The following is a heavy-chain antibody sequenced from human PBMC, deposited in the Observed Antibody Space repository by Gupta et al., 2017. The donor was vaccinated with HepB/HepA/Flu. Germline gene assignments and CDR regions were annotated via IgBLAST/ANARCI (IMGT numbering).Heavy chain of an antibody. CDR1: GCAFGTYG. Sequence: QVQLVESGGAVVQPGGSLRLSCLASGCAFGTYGTHWVRQAPGKGLEWVVAPLPEGFSHYYADSAKGRFTVSRDNSKNTMYLHMNSLSPDDTALYYCAKAGRMAYDRSGFHNWLDSWGQGTLVTVSS. D-gene: IGHD3-22*01. CDR3: AKAGRMAYDRSGFHNWLDS. J-gene: IGHJ5*01. V-gene: IGHV3-30*18. CDR2: PLPEGFSH.